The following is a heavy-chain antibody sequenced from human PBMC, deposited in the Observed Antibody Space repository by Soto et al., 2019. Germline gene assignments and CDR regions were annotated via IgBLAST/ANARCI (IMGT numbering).Heavy chain of an antibody. CDR1: SGPDRSHN. CDR3: VSQGIDYLHGLVGV. Sequence: QVQLQQSGPRLVKPSETLSLTCTVSSGPDRSHNGGWIRQPPRRGVEWIGYVYYTGDTAYNPSLRGRVTISADTSTNDISLTLNSVTAADTAVYYCVSQGIDYLHGLVGVWGQETTVSVSS. V-gene: IGHV4-59*08. D-gene: IGHD4-17*01. J-gene: IGHJ6*02. CDR2: VYYTGDT.